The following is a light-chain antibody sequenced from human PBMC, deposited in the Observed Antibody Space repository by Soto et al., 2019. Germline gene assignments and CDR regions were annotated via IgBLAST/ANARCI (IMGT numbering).Light chain of an antibody. J-gene: IGLJ2*01. CDR3: CSFVRTNGLL. CDR1: SSDVGSYDL. CDR2: EVN. Sequence: QSVLTQPASVSGSPGQSITISCTGTSSDVGSYDLVSWYQHHSGKSPKIIIYEVNKRPSGISDRVSGSKSGNTASLTISGLQAEDEADYFCCSFVRTNGLLFGGGTKVTVL. V-gene: IGLV2-23*02.